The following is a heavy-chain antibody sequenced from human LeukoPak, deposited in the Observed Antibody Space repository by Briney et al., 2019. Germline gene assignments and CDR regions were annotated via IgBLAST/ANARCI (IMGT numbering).Heavy chain of an antibody. V-gene: IGHV3-48*03. D-gene: IGHD6-6*01. CDR2: ISSSGSTI. CDR3: AREVAARPFDY. J-gene: IGHJ4*02. CDR1: GFTFSSYE. Sequence: GGSLRLSCAASGFTFSSYEMNWGRQAPGKGLEWVSYISSSGSTIYYADSVKGRFTISRDNAKNSLYLQMNSLRAEDTAVYYCAREVAARPFDYWGQGTLVTVSS.